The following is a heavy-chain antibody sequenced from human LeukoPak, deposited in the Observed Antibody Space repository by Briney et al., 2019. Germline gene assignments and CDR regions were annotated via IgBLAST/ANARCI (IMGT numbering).Heavy chain of an antibody. CDR1: GYSISSGYN. V-gene: IGHV4-38-2*01. J-gene: IGHJ5*02. Sequence: SETLSLTCAVSGYSISSGYNWGWIRQPPGKGLEWIGTLSHSGSTYYNPSLKSRITMTMDTSKNQFSLQLTSVTAADTAVYFCARFGSTSGRGFDPWGQGNLVTVSS. CDR3: ARFGSTSGRGFDP. D-gene: IGHD2-2*01. CDR2: LSHSGST.